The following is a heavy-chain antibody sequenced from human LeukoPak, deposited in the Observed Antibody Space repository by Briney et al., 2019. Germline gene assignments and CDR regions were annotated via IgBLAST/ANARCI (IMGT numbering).Heavy chain of an antibody. J-gene: IGHJ4*02. CDR1: GGSISSYY. CDR2: IYYSGST. V-gene: IGHV4-59*08. CDR3: ARLGGYSGYDWGVDY. Sequence: SETLSLTCTVSGGSISSYYWSWIRQPPGKGLEWIGYIYYSGSTNYNPSLKSRVTISVDTSKNQFSLKLRSVTAADTAVYYCARLGGYSGYDWGVDYWGQGTLVTVSS. D-gene: IGHD5-12*01.